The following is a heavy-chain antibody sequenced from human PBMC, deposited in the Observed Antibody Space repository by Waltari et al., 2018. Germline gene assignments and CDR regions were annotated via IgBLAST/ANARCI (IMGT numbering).Heavy chain of an antibody. D-gene: IGHD5-12*01. CDR1: GYTFTGYY. CDR2: INPNSGGT. CDR3: QRDLHPLIVALDAFDI. Sequence: QVQLVQSGAEVKKPGASVKVSCKASGYTFTGYYMHWVRQAPGQGLEWMGRINPNSGGTNYAQKFQGRVTMTRDTSISTAYMELSRLRSDFMAWYDDQRDLHPLIVALDAFDIWGQGTMVTVSS. J-gene: IGHJ3*02. V-gene: IGHV1-2*05.